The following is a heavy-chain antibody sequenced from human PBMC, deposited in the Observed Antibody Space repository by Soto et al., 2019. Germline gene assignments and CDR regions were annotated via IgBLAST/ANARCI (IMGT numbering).Heavy chain of an antibody. J-gene: IGHJ4*02. D-gene: IGHD1-1*01. V-gene: IGHV3-30*03. CDR3: ATATPPEYRLDY. CDR2: LSYDGSNR. Sequence: GGSLRLSCTASGFTFSDFGMHWARQAPGKGLEWVAVLSYDGSNRYYADSVKGRFTISRDNSKNTVYLQMSSLRADDSAVYYCATATPPEYRLDYWGQGTLVTFSS. CDR1: GFTFSDFG.